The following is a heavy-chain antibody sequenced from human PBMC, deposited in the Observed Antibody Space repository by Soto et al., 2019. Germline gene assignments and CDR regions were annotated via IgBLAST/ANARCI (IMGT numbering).Heavy chain of an antibody. D-gene: IGHD3-10*01. J-gene: IGHJ4*02. CDR1: GFTFSDYN. V-gene: IGHV3-48*01. CDR2: ISRNGRTV. Sequence: HPGGSLRLSCAASGFTFSDYNMNWVRQAPGKGLEWVAYISRNGRTVYYADSVKGRFTISRDSVRDSLSLQMDGLRREDSAVYYCARARRDYDSGYVAFFFDSWGQGDQVTVSS. CDR3: ARARRDYDSGYVAFFFDS.